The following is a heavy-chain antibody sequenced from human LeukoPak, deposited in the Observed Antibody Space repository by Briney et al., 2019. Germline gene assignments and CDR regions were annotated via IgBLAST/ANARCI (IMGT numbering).Heavy chain of an antibody. V-gene: IGHV3-48*03. Sequence: PGGSLRLSCAASGFTFSNYEMNWVRQAPGKGLEWVSYVSSSGSAMYYADSVKGRFTISRDNAKNSLYLQMNSLRAEDTAVYYCARDIYYYDSSGYYFPGGSDYWGQGTLVTVSS. D-gene: IGHD3-22*01. CDR2: VSSSGSAM. CDR3: ARDIYYYDSSGYYFPGGSDY. J-gene: IGHJ4*02. CDR1: GFTFSNYE.